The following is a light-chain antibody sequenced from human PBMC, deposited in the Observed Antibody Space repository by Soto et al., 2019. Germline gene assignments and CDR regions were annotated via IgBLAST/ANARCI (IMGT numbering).Light chain of an antibody. CDR1: QGISSY. V-gene: IGKV1-8*01. CDR3: QQYYSYPPIT. Sequence: AIRMAQSPSSLSASTGDRVTITCRARQGISSYLAWYQQKPGKAPKLLIHAASTLQSGVPSRFSGSGSGTDFTLTISCLQSEDFATYYCQQYYSYPPITFGQGTRLEIK. CDR2: AAS. J-gene: IGKJ5*01.